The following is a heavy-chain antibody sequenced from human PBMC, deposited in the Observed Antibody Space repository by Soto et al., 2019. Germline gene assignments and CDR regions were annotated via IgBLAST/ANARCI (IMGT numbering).Heavy chain of an antibody. V-gene: IGHV3-21*01. CDR1: GFTFSSYS. CDR3: ARPRTGDFDY. CDR2: ISSSSSYI. Sequence: PGVSLRLSCAASGFTFSSYSMNWVRQAPGKGLEWVSSISSSSSYIYYADSVKGRFTISRDNAKNSLYLQMNSLRAEDTAVYYCARPRTGDFDYGGQGTLITVSS. J-gene: IGHJ4*02. D-gene: IGHD3-9*01.